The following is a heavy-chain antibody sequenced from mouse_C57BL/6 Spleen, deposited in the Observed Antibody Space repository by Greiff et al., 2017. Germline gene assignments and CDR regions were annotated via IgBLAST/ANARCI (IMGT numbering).Heavy chain of an antibody. Sequence: VQLQQSGPELVKPGASVKIPCKASGYTFTDYNMDWVKQSHGKSLEWIGDINPNNGGTIYNQKFKGKATLTVDKSSSTAYMELRSLTSEDTAVYYCARGITTVVAPWAMDYWGQGTSVTVSS. J-gene: IGHJ4*01. D-gene: IGHD1-1*01. CDR3: ARGITTVVAPWAMDY. CDR1: GYTFTDYN. CDR2: INPNNGGT. V-gene: IGHV1-18*01.